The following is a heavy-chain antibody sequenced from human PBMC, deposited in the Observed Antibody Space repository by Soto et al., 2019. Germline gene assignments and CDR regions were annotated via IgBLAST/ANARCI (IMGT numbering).Heavy chain of an antibody. CDR3: ARDESGYSYGYYYYYGMDV. CDR2: IYYSGST. CDR1: GGSVSSGSYY. V-gene: IGHV4-61*01. J-gene: IGHJ6*02. Sequence: PSETLSLTCTVSGGSVSSGSYYWSWTRQPPGKGLEWIGYIYYSGSTNYNPSLKSRVTISVDTSKNQFSLKLSSVTAADTAVYYCARDESGYSYGYYYYYGMDVWGQGTTVTVSS. D-gene: IGHD5-18*01.